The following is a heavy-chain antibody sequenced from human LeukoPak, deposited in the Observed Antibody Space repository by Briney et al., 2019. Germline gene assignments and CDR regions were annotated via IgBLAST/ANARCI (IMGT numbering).Heavy chain of an antibody. D-gene: IGHD3-10*01. J-gene: IGHJ6*02. V-gene: IGHV1-2*02. CDR2: INPNSGGT. Sequence: ASVKVSCTASGYTFTGYYMHWVRQAPGQGLEWMGWINPNSGGTNYAQKFQGRVTMTRDTSISTAYMELSSLRSEDTAVYYCARGSFGSGSYFPTYYYYGMDVWGQGTTVTVSS. CDR3: ARGSFGSGSYFPTYYYYGMDV. CDR1: GYTFTGYY.